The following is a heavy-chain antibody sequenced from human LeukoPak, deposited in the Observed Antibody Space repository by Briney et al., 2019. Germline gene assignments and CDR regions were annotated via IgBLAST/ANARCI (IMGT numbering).Heavy chain of an antibody. Sequence: GGSLRLSCAASGFSLDDYGMSWVRQAPGKGLEWVSGINRNGGSTGYAESVKGRFTISRDNAKNSLYLQLNSLRAEDTALYYCARAQPLGYDSSGYYPPPVDWGQGTLVTVSS. CDR3: ARAQPLGYDSSGYYPPPVD. CDR2: INRNGGST. CDR1: GFSLDDYG. J-gene: IGHJ4*01. V-gene: IGHV3-20*04. D-gene: IGHD3-22*01.